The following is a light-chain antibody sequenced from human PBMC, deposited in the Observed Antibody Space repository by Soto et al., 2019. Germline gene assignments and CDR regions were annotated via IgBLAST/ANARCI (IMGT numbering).Light chain of an antibody. CDR2: GAS. V-gene: IGKV3-15*01. CDR3: QQYDTWPPT. J-gene: IGKJ4*01. Sequence: EIVMTQSPATLSVSPGERATLSCRASQSVRSNLAWHQQKPGQAPRLLIYGASTRATGIPARFSGVESGTEFTLTISSLQSEDFAVYYCQQYDTWPPTFGGGTKVQIK. CDR1: QSVRSN.